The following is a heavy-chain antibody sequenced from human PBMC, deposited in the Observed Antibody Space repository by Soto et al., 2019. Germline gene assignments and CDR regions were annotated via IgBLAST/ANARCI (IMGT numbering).Heavy chain of an antibody. J-gene: IGHJ4*02. CDR3: AKDMPEEYGSGALEFDY. V-gene: IGHV3-9*01. Sequence: EVQLVESGGGLVQPGRSLRLSCAASGFTFDDYAMHWVRQAPGKGLEWVSGISWNSGSIGYADSVKGRFTISRDNAKNSLYLQMNSLRAEDTALYYCAKDMPEEYGSGALEFDYRGQGTLVTVSS. D-gene: IGHD3-10*01. CDR1: GFTFDDYA. CDR2: ISWNSGSI.